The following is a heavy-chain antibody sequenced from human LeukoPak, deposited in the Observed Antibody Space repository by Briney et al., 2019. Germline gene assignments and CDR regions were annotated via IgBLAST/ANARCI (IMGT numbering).Heavy chain of an antibody. CDR3: AKDFGYCSSTSCYARGYFDY. J-gene: IGHJ4*02. CDR1: GFTFSSYG. D-gene: IGHD2-2*01. V-gene: IGHV3-30*18. Sequence: PGGSLRLSCAASGFTFSSYGMHWVRQAPGKGLEWVAVISYDGSNKYYADSVKGRFTISRDNSKNTLYLQMNSLRAEDTAVYYCAKDFGYCSSTSCYARGYFDYWGQGTLVTVSS. CDR2: ISYDGSNK.